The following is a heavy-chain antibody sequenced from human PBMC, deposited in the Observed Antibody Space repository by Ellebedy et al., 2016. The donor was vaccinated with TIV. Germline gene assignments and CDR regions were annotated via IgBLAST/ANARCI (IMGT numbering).Heavy chain of an antibody. CDR2: IYYSGST. V-gene: IGHV4-31*03. CDR1: GGSISSGGYY. CDR3: ARGGGSYYSSHFDY. D-gene: IGHD1-26*01. J-gene: IGHJ4*02. Sequence: LRLXXTVSGGSISSGGYYWSWIRQHPGKGLEWIGYIYYSGSTYYNPSLKSRVTISVDTSKNQFSLKLSSVTAADTAVYYCARGGGSYYSSHFDYWGQGTLVTVSS.